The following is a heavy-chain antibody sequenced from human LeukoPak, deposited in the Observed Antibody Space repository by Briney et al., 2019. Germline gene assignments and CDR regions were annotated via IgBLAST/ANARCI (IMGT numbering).Heavy chain of an antibody. Sequence: ASVKVSCKASGYTFTGYYLHWVRQAPGQGLEWMGWINPNSGGTNYAQKFQGRVTMTRDMSTSTVYMELSSLRSEDTAVYYCARAGAVPTFQPNGFDPWGQGTLSPSPQ. CDR2: INPNSGGT. J-gene: IGHJ5*02. CDR1: GYTFTGYY. V-gene: IGHV1-2*02. D-gene: IGHD3-16*01. CDR3: ARAGAVPTFQPNGFDP.